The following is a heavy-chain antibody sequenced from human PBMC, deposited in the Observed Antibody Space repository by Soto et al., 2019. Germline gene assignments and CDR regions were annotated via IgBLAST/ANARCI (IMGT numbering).Heavy chain of an antibody. CDR1: GGSISSSNW. D-gene: IGHD3-10*01. Sequence: SETLSLTCAVSGGSISSSNWLSWVHQPPGKGLEWIGEIYHSGNTNYNPSLKSRVTMAVDKSRNQFSLKLSSVTAADTAVYYCARAPRGNYGYPSYFDYWGQGTLVTVSS. J-gene: IGHJ4*02. CDR3: ARAPRGNYGYPSYFDY. V-gene: IGHV4-4*02. CDR2: IYHSGNT.